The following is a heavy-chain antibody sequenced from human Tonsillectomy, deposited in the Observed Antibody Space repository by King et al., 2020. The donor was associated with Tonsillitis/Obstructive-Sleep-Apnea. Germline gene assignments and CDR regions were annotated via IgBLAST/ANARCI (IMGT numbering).Heavy chain of an antibody. V-gene: IGHV3-33*01. CDR2: IWYDGSNI. CDR3: ATERGYSDYVSDFDY. J-gene: IGHJ4*02. CDR1: GFTFSSYG. D-gene: IGHD5-12*01. Sequence: QVQLVESGGGVVQPGRSLRLSCAASGFTFSSYGMHWVRQAPGKGLGWVAFIWYDGSNIYYADSVKGRFTISRDNSKNTLYLQMNSLRAEDTAVYYCATERGYSDYVSDFDYWGQGTLVTVTS.